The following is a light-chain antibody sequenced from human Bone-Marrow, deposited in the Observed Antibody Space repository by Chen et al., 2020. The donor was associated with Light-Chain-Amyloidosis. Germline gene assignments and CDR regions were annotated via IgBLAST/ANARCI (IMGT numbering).Light chain of an antibody. J-gene: IGKJ1*01. V-gene: IGKV1-5*03. CDR1: QSINNW. CDR2: KSS. CDR3: QQYNSLTWT. Sequence: DIQMTQSPSTLSASDGDRVTITCRASQSINNWLAWYQQKPGKAPKLLLYKSSTLERGVPSKFSGSGSGTEFTLTISSLQPDDFATYYCQQYNSLTWTFGQGTKVEI.